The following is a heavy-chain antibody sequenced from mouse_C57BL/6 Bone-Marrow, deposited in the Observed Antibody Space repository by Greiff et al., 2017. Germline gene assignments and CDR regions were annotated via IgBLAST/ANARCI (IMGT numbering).Heavy chain of an antibody. V-gene: IGHV1-81*01. CDR1: GYTFTSYG. D-gene: IGHD1-1*01. Sequence: VKLMESGAELARPGASVKLSCKASGYTFTSYGISWVKQRTGQGLEWIGEIYPRSGNTYYNEKFKGKATLTADKSSSTAYMELRSLTSEDSAVYFCASPYGSDYWGQGTTLTVSS. J-gene: IGHJ2*01. CDR3: ASPYGSDY. CDR2: IYPRSGNT.